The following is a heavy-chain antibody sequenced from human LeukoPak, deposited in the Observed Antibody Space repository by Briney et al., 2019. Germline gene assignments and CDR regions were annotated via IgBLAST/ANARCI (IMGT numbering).Heavy chain of an antibody. CDR1: GFTLSNYS. CDR3: ARDHYYDSSGYNGWFDP. D-gene: IGHD3-22*01. J-gene: IGHJ5*02. V-gene: IGHV3-21*01. CDR2: ISSSSSYI. Sequence: PGGSLRLSCAASGFTLSNYSMNWVRQAPGKGLEWVSSISSSSSYIYYADSVKGRFTISRGNAKNSLYLQMNSLRAEDTAVYYCARDHYYDSSGYNGWFDPWGQGTLVTVSS.